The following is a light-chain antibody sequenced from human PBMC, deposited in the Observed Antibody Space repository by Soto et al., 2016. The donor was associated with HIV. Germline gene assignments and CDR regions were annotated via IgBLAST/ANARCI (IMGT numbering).Light chain of an antibody. CDR1: QGISNS. J-gene: IGKJ4*01. V-gene: IGKV1-NL1*01. Sequence: IQMTQSPSSLSASVGDRVTITCRANQGISNSLAWYQQTPGKAPKLLLHAASRLESGVPSRFSGSGSGTDFTLTISSLQPEDFANYYCQQYYTTPLTFGGGPSWRSN. CDR3: QQYYTTPLT. CDR2: AAS.